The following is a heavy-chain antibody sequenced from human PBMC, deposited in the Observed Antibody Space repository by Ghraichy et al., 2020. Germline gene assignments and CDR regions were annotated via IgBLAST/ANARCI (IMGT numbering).Heavy chain of an antibody. D-gene: IGHD1-26*01. CDR2: TYYRSKWYY. Sequence: SHTLSLTCAISGDSVSSNSAAWNWIRQSPSRGLEWLGRTYYRSKWYYDYALSVKSRITINPDTSKNQFSLHLNSVTPEDTAVYYCAREMSGSYPRYYYYYYMDVWGKGTTVTVSS. V-gene: IGHV6-1*01. CDR1: GDSVSSNSAA. CDR3: AREMSGSYPRYYYYYYMDV. J-gene: IGHJ6*03.